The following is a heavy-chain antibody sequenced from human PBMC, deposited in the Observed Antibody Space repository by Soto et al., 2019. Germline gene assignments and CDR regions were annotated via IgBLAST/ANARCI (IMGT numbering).Heavy chain of an antibody. Sequence: QVQLRESGPGLVKTSGTLSLTCAVSGGSISSTNWWTSVRQPPGKGLEWLGEIYHNGSPTYSPSLRGRATISVDKSNNQFSLRLSSATAADTAVYYCATLPPRIVVALLPIPTWGQGILVTVSS. CDR1: GGSISSTNW. CDR2: IYHNGSP. V-gene: IGHV4-4*02. CDR3: ATLPPRIVVALLPIPT. D-gene: IGHD2-21*01. J-gene: IGHJ5*02.